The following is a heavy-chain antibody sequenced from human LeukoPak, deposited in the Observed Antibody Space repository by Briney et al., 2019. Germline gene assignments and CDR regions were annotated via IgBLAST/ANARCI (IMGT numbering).Heavy chain of an antibody. Sequence: GGSLRLSCAASGFTFSNYVMSWVRQAPGKGLEWVAVIWYDGSNKYYSDSVKGRFTISRDQSKNTLSLQMNSLRAEDTALYYCARNSYSSGWCDYWGQGTLVTVSS. CDR3: ARNSYSSGWCDY. J-gene: IGHJ4*02. CDR2: IWYDGSNK. V-gene: IGHV3-33*08. D-gene: IGHD6-19*01. CDR1: GFTFSNYV.